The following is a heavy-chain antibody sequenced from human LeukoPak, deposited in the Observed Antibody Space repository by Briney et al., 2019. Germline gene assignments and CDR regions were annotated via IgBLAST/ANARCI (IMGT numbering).Heavy chain of an antibody. J-gene: IGHJ6*03. V-gene: IGHV3-53*01. CDR1: GFTFSSYW. Sequence: PGGSLRLSCAASGFTFSSYWMSWVRQAPGKGLEWVSVIYSGGSTYYADSVKGRFTISRDNSKNTLYLQMNSLRAEDTAVYYCASGSGSYRTPYYYVDVWGTGTTVTVSS. CDR3: ASGSGSYRTPYYYVDV. D-gene: IGHD3-10*01. CDR2: IYSGGST.